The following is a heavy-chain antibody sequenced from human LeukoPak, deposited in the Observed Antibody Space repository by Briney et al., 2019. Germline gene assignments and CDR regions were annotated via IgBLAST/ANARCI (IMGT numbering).Heavy chain of an antibody. J-gene: IGHJ5*02. CDR1: GDSVSSNSAA. CDR2: TYYRSKWYN. Sequence: SQTLSLTCAISGDSVSSNSAAWNWIRQSPSRGLEWLGRTYYRSKWYNDYAVSVKSRITINPDTSKNQFSLQLNSVTPEDTAVYYCARDPGEQQLVLNWFDPWGQGTLVTVSS. CDR3: ARDPGEQQLVLNWFDP. V-gene: IGHV6-1*01. D-gene: IGHD6-13*01.